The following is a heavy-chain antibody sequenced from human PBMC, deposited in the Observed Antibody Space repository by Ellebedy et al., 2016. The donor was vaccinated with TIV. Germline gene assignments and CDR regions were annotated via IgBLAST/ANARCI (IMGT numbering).Heavy chain of an antibody. V-gene: IGHV3-30*03. J-gene: IGHJ3*01. CDR2: ISYDGNNK. Sequence: PGGSLRLSCAASGFTFSSYGMHWVRQAPGKGLEWVAVISYDGNNKYFADSVKGRFTISRDNSKNTLYLQMNSLRAEDTAVYYCARSSMIIVGDGFDLWGRGTMVTVSS. CDR3: ARSSMIIVGDGFDL. CDR1: GFTFSSYG. D-gene: IGHD3-22*01.